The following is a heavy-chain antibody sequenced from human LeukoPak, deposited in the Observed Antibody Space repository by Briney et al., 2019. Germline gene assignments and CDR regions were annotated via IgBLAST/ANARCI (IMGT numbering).Heavy chain of an antibody. CDR1: GGSISSYY. Sequence: PSETLSLTCTVSGGSISSYYWSWIRQPPGKGLEWIGEINHSGSTNYNPSLKSRVTISVDTSKNQFSLKLSSVTAADTAVYYCARGGGSPLDYWGQGTLVTVSS. CDR3: ARGGGSPLDY. CDR2: INHSGST. J-gene: IGHJ4*02. D-gene: IGHD3-16*01. V-gene: IGHV4-34*01.